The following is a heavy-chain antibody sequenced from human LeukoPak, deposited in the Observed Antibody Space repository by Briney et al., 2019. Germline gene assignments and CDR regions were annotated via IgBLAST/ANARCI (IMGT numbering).Heavy chain of an antibody. V-gene: IGHV3-53*05. CDR3: AKDNSIAVAGTFDY. J-gene: IGHJ4*02. Sequence: GGSLRLSCAASGFTVSSNYMTWVRQAPGKGLEWVSVIYSGGSTYYADSVKGRFTISRDNSKNTLYLQMNSLRAEDTAVYYCAKDNSIAVAGTFDYWGQGTLVTVSS. CDR2: IYSGGST. D-gene: IGHD6-19*01. CDR1: GFTVSSNY.